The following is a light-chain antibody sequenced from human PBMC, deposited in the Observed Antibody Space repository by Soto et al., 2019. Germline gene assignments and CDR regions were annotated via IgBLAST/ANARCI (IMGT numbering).Light chain of an antibody. J-gene: IGKJ1*01. CDR2: GAS. CDR3: QQYASSVT. Sequence: EIALTESQGTLALSRGERPTLVCGACQSVSSSYLAWYQQKPGQAPXLLIYGASSRATGIPDRFIGSASGTEFTPTSSTLEPEDFAVDYCQQYASSVTFGQGTQVEIK. CDR1: QSVSSSY. V-gene: IGKV3-20*01.